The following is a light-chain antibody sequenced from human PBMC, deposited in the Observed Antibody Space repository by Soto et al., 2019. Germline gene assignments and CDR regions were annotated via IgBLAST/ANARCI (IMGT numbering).Light chain of an antibody. CDR2: EVS. Sequence: QSALTQPASVSGSPGQSITISCTGTSSDVGGYNYVSWYQHHPGEAPKVMIYEVSNRPSGVSNRFSGSKSGNTASLTISGLQAEDEADYYCSSYTSSSTLDVVFGGGTKVTVL. V-gene: IGLV2-14*01. CDR3: SSYTSSSTLDVV. J-gene: IGLJ2*01. CDR1: SSDVGGYNY.